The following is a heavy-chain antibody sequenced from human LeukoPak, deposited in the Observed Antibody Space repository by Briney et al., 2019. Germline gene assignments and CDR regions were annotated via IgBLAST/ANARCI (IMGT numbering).Heavy chain of an antibody. Sequence: GESLKISCKGSGYSFTSYWIGWVRQMPGKGLEWMGIIYPGDSDTRYSPSFQGQVTISADKSISTAYLQWSSLKASDTAMYYCARQATIFGCYYYGMDVWGQGTTVTVSS. V-gene: IGHV5-51*01. CDR2: IYPGDSDT. CDR1: GYSFTSYW. D-gene: IGHD3-9*01. CDR3: ARQATIFGCYYYGMDV. J-gene: IGHJ6*02.